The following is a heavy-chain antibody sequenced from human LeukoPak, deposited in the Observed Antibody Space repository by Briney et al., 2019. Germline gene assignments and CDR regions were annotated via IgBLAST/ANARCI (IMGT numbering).Heavy chain of an antibody. J-gene: IGHJ4*02. CDR1: GFTFSSYA. V-gene: IGHV3-23*01. D-gene: IGHD2-2*01. Sequence: GGSLRLSCAASGFTFSSYAMSWVRQAPGKGLEWVSAISGSGGSTYYADSVKGRFTISRDNSKNTLYLQMNSLRAEDTAVYYCAMRRYCSSTSCPKNYFDYWGQGTLVTVSS. CDR3: AMRRYCSSTSCPKNYFDY. CDR2: ISGSGGST.